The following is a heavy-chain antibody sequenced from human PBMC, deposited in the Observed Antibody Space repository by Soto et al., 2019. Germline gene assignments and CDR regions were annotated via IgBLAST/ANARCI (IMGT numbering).Heavy chain of an antibody. Sequence: QVQLVQSGAEVKKPGSSVKVSCKASGGTFSSYAISWVRQAPGQGLEWMGGIIPIFGTANYAQKFQGRVTMTPDNSTRTAYMELSSLRSEDTAVYYCARPSGMSTGSYYYCGMDVLGQGTTVTVSS. CDR1: GGTFSSYA. V-gene: IGHV1-69*06. D-gene: IGHD2-15*01. CDR3: ARPSGMSTGSYYYCGMDV. J-gene: IGHJ6*02. CDR2: IIPIFGTA.